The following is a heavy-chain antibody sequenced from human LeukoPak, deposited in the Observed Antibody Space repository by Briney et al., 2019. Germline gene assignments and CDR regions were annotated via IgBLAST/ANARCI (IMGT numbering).Heavy chain of an antibody. CDR3: VRDRGTYRPIDY. CDR2: ITSSSDYI. J-gene: IGHJ4*02. Sequence: PGGSLRLSCAASGFTFSSYTMNWVRQAPGKGLEWVSSITSSSDYIYYVDSVKGRFTISRDNAKNSLYLQMNSLRAEDTAVYYCVRDRGTYRPIDYWGQGTLVTVSS. V-gene: IGHV3-21*04. CDR1: GFTFSSYT. D-gene: IGHD1-26*01.